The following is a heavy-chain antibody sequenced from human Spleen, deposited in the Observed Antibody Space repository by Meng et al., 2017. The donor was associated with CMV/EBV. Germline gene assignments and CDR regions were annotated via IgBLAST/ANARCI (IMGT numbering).Heavy chain of an antibody. D-gene: IGHD4-11*01. CDR1: GGTFSTYT. J-gene: IGHJ4*02. V-gene: IGHV1-69*08. CDR3: AREGNYEAHDW. Sequence: SVKVSCKASGGTFSTYTFSWVRQAPGQALEWMGKITPILGGAKYAQRFQGRVTITADKSTNTIYMDLSSLRSEDTAVYYCAREGNYEAHDWWGRGTLVTVSS. CDR2: ITPILGGA.